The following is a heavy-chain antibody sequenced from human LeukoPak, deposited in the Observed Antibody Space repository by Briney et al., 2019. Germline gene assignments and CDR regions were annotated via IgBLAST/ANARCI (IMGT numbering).Heavy chain of an antibody. V-gene: IGHV1-8*01. J-gene: IGHJ4*02. CDR1: GYTFTSYD. CDR2: MNPNSGNT. CDR3: ARARYGDYRFDY. Sequence: ASVKVSCKGSGYTFTSYDINWVRQATGQGLEWMGWMNPNSGNTGYAQKFQGRVTMTRNTSISTAYMELSSLRSEDTAVYYCARARYGDYRFDYWGQGTLVTVSS. D-gene: IGHD4-17*01.